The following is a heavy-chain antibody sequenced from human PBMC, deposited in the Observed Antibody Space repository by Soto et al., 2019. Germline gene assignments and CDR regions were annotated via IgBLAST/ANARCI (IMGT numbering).Heavy chain of an antibody. CDR3: LRCQRHWNEFADQ. Sequence: VQLVESGGGLVQPGGSLRLSCAASGFAFGSYWMHWVRQAPGKGLVWVSRISQDGAIATQADSVKGRFTISRDNAKNTLFLQMNSLRADDTAVYYCLRCQRHWNEFADQWGQGTLVTVSS. J-gene: IGHJ4*02. D-gene: IGHD1-1*01. CDR1: GFAFGSYW. V-gene: IGHV3-74*01. CDR2: ISQDGAIA.